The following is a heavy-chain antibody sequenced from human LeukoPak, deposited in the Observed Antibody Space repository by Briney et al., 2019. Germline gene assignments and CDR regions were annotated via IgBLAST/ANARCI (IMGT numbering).Heavy chain of an antibody. CDR3: ARENSGSYREFDY. CDR1: DGSISSYY. V-gene: IGHV4-4*07. Sequence: SETLSLTCTVSDGSISSYYWSWIRQPAGKGLEWIGRIYTSGSTNYNASLKSRVSMSVDTSKNQFSLKLSSGAAADTAVFYCARENSGSYREFDYWGQGTLVTVSS. J-gene: IGHJ4*02. D-gene: IGHD1-26*01. CDR2: IYTSGST.